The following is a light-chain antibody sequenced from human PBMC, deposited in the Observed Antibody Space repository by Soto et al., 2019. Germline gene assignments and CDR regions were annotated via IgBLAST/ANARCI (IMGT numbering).Light chain of an antibody. CDR3: LQYDSLPLI. J-gene: IGKJ3*01. V-gene: IGKV1-33*01. CDR2: DTF. Sequence: DIQMTQSPSSLSASVGDRVTITCQASQDITKSLNWYQQKPGKAPKLLIYDTFNLEKGVPSRFSGAGSGTHFTFTISSLQPEDLATYYCLQYDSLPLIFGPGTTVDL. CDR1: QDITKS.